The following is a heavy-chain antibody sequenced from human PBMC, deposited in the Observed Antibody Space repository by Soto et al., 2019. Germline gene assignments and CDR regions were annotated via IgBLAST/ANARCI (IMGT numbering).Heavy chain of an antibody. J-gene: IGHJ4*02. Sequence: SETLSLTCAVSGGSISSSNWWSWVRQPPGKGLEWIGEIYHSGSTNYKPSLKSRVTISVDKSKNQFSLKLSSVTAADTAVYYCARVPYSSSWVVDYWGQGTLVTVSS. D-gene: IGHD6-13*01. CDR2: IYHSGST. CDR1: GGSISSSNW. CDR3: ARVPYSSSWVVDY. V-gene: IGHV4-4*02.